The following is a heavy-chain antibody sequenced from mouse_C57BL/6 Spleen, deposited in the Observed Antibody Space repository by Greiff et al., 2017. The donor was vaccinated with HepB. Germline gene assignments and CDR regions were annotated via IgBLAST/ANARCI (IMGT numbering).Heavy chain of an antibody. V-gene: IGHV10-1*01. CDR1: GFSFNTYA. Sequence: EVQLVESGGGLVQPKGSLKLSCAASGFSFNTYAMNWVRQAPGKGLEWVARIRSKSNNYATYYADSVKDRFTISRDDSESMLYLQMNNLKTEDTAMYYCVRHGNGYYPFDYWGQGTTLTVSS. CDR2: IRSKSNNYAT. CDR3: VRHGNGYYPFDY. J-gene: IGHJ2*01. D-gene: IGHD2-3*01.